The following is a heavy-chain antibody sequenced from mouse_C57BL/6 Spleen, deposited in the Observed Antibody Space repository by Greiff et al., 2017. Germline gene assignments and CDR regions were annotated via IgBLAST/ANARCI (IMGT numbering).Heavy chain of an antibody. J-gene: IGHJ1*03. CDR3: TRGGSSYWYFDV. CDR2: IDPETGGP. D-gene: IGHD1-1*01. Sequence: QVQLQQSGAELVRPGASVTLSCKASGYTFTDYEMHWVKQTPVHGLEWIGAIDPETGGPAYNQKFKGKATLTAAKSSSTAYMELRSLTSEDSAVYYCTRGGSSYWYFDVWGTGTTVTVSS. CDR1: GYTFTDYE. V-gene: IGHV1-15*01.